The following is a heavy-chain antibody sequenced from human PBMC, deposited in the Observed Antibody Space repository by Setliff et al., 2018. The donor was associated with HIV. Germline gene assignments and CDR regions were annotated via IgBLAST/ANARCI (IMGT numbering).Heavy chain of an antibody. V-gene: IGHV3-49*03. CDR2: IRSKAYGGTK. CDR1: GFRFGDYA. Sequence: GGSLRLSCTASGFRFGDYAMSWFRQAPGKGPEWVGFIRSKAYGGTKEYAVSVKGRFTISRDDSKSIAYLQMNSLKTEDTAVYYCTTSYGSGTYYRMGAFDIWGQGTMGT. CDR3: TTSYGSGTYYRMGAFDI. D-gene: IGHD3-10*01. J-gene: IGHJ3*02.